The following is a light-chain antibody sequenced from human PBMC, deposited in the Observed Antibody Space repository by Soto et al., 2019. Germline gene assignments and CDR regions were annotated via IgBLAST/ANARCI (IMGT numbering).Light chain of an antibody. J-gene: IGKJ1*01. CDR2: GAS. CDR1: QSVSNDF. V-gene: IGKV3-20*01. Sequence: EIVLTQSPGILSLSPGERATLSCRASQSVSNDFLAWYQQKPGQAPRLLIYGASTRATDVPDRFSASGTGTDFTLTISRLEPEDFAVYYCQQYSASPRTFGQGTKVDNK. CDR3: QQYSASPRT.